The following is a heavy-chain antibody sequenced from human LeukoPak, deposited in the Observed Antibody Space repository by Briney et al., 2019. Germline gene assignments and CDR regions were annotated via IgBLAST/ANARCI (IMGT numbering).Heavy chain of an antibody. Sequence: SETLSLTCTVSGGSISSYYWSWIRQPPGKGLEWIGYIYYSGSTNYNPSLKSRVTISVDTSKNQFSLKLSSVTAADTAVYYCARDTVYEGNDAFDIWGQGTMVTVSS. V-gene: IGHV4-59*12. D-gene: IGHD1-14*01. CDR3: ARDTVYEGNDAFDI. CDR2: IYYSGST. CDR1: GGSISSYY. J-gene: IGHJ3*02.